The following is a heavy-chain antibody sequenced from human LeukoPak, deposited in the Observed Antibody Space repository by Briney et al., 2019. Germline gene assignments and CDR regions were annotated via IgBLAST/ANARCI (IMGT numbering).Heavy chain of an antibody. CDR1: GYTFTGYY. V-gene: IGHV1-2*06. CDR3: ARVGGWYDNWFDP. Sequence: ASVKVSCKASGYTFTGYYMHWVRQAPGQGLEWMGRINPNSGGTNYAQKFQGRVTMTRDTSISTAYMELSRLRSDDTAVYYWARVGGWYDNWFDPWGQGTLVTVSS. J-gene: IGHJ5*02. D-gene: IGHD6-19*01. CDR2: INPNSGGT.